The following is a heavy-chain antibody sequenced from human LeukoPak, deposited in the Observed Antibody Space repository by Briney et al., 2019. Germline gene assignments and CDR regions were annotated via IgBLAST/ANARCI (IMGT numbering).Heavy chain of an antibody. J-gene: IGHJ4*02. CDR1: GGSLSGYY. Sequence: SETLSPTCAVYGGSLSGYYWSWIRQPPGKGLEWMGEINHSGGTNYNPSLKTRVTISVDTSKNQFSLKLSSVTAADTAIYYCARGSRWTRKYYFDFWGQGTLVTVSS. V-gene: IGHV4-34*01. CDR3: ARGSRWTRKYYFDF. D-gene: IGHD5-24*01. CDR2: INHSGGT.